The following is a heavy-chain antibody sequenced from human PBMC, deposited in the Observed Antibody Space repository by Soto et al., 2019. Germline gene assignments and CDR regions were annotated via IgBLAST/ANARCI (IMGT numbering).Heavy chain of an antibody. CDR3: AKDGKEGYSGYDLGNWFDP. D-gene: IGHD5-12*01. CDR2: ISYDGSNK. V-gene: IGHV3-30*18. J-gene: IGHJ5*02. CDR1: GFTFSSYG. Sequence: GESLKISCAASGFTFSSYGMHWVRQAPGKGLEWVAVISYDGSNKYYADSVKGRFTISRDNSKNTLYLQMNSLRAEDTAVYYCAKDGKEGYSGYDLGNWFDPWGQGTLVTVSS.